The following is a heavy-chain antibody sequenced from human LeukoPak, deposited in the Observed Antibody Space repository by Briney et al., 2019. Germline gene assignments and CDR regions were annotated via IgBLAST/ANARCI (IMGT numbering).Heavy chain of an antibody. CDR3: AKVPTYSVGADPLDY. CDR2: ISGSGGST. CDR1: GFTFRNAW. Sequence: GVSLRLSCATSGFTFRNAWMTWVRQAPGKGLEWVSAISGSGGSTYYADSVKGRFTISRDNSKNTLYLQMNSLRAEDTAVYYCAKVPTYSVGADPLDYWGQGTLVTVSS. D-gene: IGHD5/OR15-5a*01. V-gene: IGHV3-23*01. J-gene: IGHJ4*02.